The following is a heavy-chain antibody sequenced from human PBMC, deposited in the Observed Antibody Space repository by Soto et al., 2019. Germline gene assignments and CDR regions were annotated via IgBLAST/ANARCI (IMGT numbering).Heavy chain of an antibody. J-gene: IGHJ6*02. V-gene: IGHV4-4*07. CDR3: ARDQAGGTYYYGMDV. CDR2: IYSSGSA. CDR1: DDSSSSYY. Sequence: QVQLQESGPGLVKPSETLSLTCTVSDDSSSSYYWSWIRQPAGKGLEWIGRIYSSGSANYNPSLKSRVTMSVDTSQNQVSLRLSSVTAADTAVYYCARDQAGGTYYYGMDVWGQGTTVTVSS.